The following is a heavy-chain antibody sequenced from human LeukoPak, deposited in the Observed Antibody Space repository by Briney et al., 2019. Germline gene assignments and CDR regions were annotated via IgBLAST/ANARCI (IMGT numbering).Heavy chain of an antibody. V-gene: IGHV4-30-4*08. D-gene: IGHD4-17*01. Sequence: SSETLSLTCTVSGGSISSGGYYWSWIRQPPGKGLEWIGYIYYSGSTYYNPSLKSRVTISVDTSNNQFSLKLSSVTAADTAVYYCAREALRPSRWFDPWGQGTLVTVSS. J-gene: IGHJ5*02. CDR3: AREALRPSRWFDP. CDR2: IYYSGST. CDR1: GGSISSGGYY.